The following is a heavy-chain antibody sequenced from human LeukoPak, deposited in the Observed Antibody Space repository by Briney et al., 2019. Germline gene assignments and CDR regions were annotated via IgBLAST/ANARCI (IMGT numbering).Heavy chain of an antibody. CDR1: GDSISSYF. V-gene: IGHV4-4*07. CDR2: TYDSGST. CDR3: ARDDHRLTTVPYKYFDL. J-gene: IGHJ2*01. D-gene: IGHD4-17*01. Sequence: SETLSLTCTVSGDSISSYFWSWIRQPAGKGLEWIGRTYDSGSTNYNPSLKSRFTMSIDTSKNQFSLKLRSVTAADTAVYYCARDDHRLTTVPYKYFDLWGRGTLVTVSS.